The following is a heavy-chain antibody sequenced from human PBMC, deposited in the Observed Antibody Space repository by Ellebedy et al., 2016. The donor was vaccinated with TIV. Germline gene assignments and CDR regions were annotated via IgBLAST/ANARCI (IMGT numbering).Heavy chain of an antibody. V-gene: IGHV3-23*01. J-gene: IGHJ6*02. CDR2: ISRGGSTT. D-gene: IGHD5-18*01. CDR1: GFTFSIYA. CDR3: AKDFNPDTHLVHGMDV. Sequence: GESLKISCAASGFTFSIYAMSWVCQAPGKGLEWVSAISRGGSTTYYADSVKGRFTISRDNSKDTLYLQVSSLRVEDTAIYYCAKDFNPDTHLVHGMDVWGQGTTVTVSS.